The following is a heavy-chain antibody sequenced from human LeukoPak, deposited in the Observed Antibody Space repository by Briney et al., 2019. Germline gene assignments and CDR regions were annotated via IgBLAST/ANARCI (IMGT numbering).Heavy chain of an antibody. V-gene: IGHV3-30*02. CDR2: IRYDGSNK. D-gene: IGHD1-26*01. CDR3: ARSSWELPSVLDY. CDR1: GFSLSIHD. Sequence: GGSLRLSCAASGFSLSIHDMHWVRQAPGKGLEWVTFIRYDGSNKDYADSVKGRFTISRDNSKNTLYLQMSSLRAEDTAVYYCARSSWELPSVLDYWGQGTLVTVSS. J-gene: IGHJ4*02.